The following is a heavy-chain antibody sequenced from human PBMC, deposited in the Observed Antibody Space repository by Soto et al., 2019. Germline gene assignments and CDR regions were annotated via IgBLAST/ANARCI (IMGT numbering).Heavy chain of an antibody. CDR3: ARDDYKDRGHNLFDS. D-gene: IGHD3-16*01. Sequence: SETLSLTCTVSGGSITSYYWSWIRQPAGKGLEWIGRMYTKERTNYNLSFKSRVTMSVDTSKNQFSLKLNAVTAADTAVYYCARDDYKDRGHNLFDSWGQGTLLTVST. CDR1: GGSITSYY. CDR2: MYTKERT. J-gene: IGHJ5*01. V-gene: IGHV4-4*07.